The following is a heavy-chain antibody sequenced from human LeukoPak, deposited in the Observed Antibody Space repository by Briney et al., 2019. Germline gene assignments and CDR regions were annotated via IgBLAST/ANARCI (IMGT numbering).Heavy chain of an antibody. Sequence: GGSLRLSCAASGFTVSSNYMSWVRQAPGEGLEWVSVIYSGGSTYYADSVKGRFTISRDNSKNTLYLQMNSLRAEDTAVYYCARETAYCSSTSCYHSGAFDIWGQGTMVTVSS. J-gene: IGHJ3*02. CDR1: GFTVSSNY. CDR3: ARETAYCSSTSCYHSGAFDI. V-gene: IGHV3-66*02. CDR2: IYSGGST. D-gene: IGHD2-2*01.